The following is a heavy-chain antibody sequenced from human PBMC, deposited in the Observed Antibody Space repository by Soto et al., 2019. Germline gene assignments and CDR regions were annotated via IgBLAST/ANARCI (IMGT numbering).Heavy chain of an antibody. CDR2: ISAYNGNT. J-gene: IGHJ6*02. Sequence: GASVKVSCKASGYTFAIYGIIWVRQAPGQGLEWMGWISAYNGNTNYAQKLQGRVTMTTDTSTSTAYMELRSLRSDDTAVYYCARVSWGSGSYYSLDYYGMDVWGQGTTVTVSS. CDR1: GYTFAIYG. D-gene: IGHD1-26*01. V-gene: IGHV1-18*01. CDR3: ARVSWGSGSYYSLDYYGMDV.